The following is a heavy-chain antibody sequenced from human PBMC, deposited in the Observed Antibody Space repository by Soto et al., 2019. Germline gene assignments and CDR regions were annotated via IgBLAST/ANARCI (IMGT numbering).Heavy chain of an antibody. CDR3: ARAHHVLRFLEWFYYMDV. CDR2: TYYRSKWYN. D-gene: IGHD3-3*01. J-gene: IGHJ6*03. V-gene: IGHV6-1*01. CDR1: GDGVSSNSAA. Sequence: SQTLSLTCAISGDGVSSNSAAWNWIRQSPSRGLEWLGRTYYRSKWYNDYAVSVKSRITINPDTSKNQFSLQLNSVTPEDTAVYYCARAHHVLRFLEWFYYMDVWGKGTTVTVSS.